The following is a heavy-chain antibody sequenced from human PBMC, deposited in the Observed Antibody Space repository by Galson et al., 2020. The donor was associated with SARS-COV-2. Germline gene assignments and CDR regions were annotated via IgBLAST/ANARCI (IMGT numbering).Heavy chain of an antibody. V-gene: IGHV4-34*01. CDR3: EREENFLLVVTATRMCYFDY. D-gene: IGHD2-21*02. Sequence: SETLTLTCAAYGGSLSGYYWSWVRQPPGKGLEWIGEINSSGSTNSNPSPNSRITISVDTSKNHFYLKLSSVTAPDTAVYYCEREENFLLVVTATRMCYFDYWGRGTLATVSS. J-gene: IGHJ4*02. CDR2: INSSGST. CDR1: GGSLSGYY.